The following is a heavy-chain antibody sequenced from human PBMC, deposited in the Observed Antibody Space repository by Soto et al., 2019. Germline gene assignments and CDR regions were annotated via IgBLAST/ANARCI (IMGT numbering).Heavy chain of an antibody. CDR2: TSYDGNNE. CDR3: AKDKAIFNWATSYFDY. J-gene: IGHJ4*02. CDR1: GFTFSNYA. Sequence: QVQLVESGGGVVQPGRSLRLSCAASGFTFSNYAMHWVRQAPGKGLEWVALTSYDGNNEYYKDSVKGRFTISRDNSKNTLFLQMNSPRPEDTAVYYCAKDKAIFNWATSYFDYWGQGALVTVSS. D-gene: IGHD1-1*01. V-gene: IGHV3-30*18.